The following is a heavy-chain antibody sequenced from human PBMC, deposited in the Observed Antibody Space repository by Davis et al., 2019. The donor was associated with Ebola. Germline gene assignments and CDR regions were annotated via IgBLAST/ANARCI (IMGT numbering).Heavy chain of an antibody. V-gene: IGHV3-23*01. Sequence: GESLKISCSASGFIFSTYVMSWVRQAPGKGLEWVSTYGTSSDTYYADSVKGRFTISRDNSKNTLFLQMNSLRAEDTAVYYCARAAYFYDGTGYAYWGQGTLVTVSS. CDR2: GTSSDT. J-gene: IGHJ4*02. CDR3: ARAAYFYDGTGYAY. D-gene: IGHD3-22*01. CDR1: GFIFSTYV.